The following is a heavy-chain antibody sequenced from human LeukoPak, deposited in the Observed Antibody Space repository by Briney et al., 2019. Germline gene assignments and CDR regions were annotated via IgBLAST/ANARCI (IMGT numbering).Heavy chain of an antibody. CDR2: ISSSSSTI. Sequence: PGGSLRLSCAASGFTFSSYSMNWVRQAPGKGLEWVSYISSSSSTIYYADSVKGRFAISRDNAKNSLYLQMSSLRAEDTAVYYCAREGSNYYDSSGYDRGYFDYWGQGTLVTVSS. J-gene: IGHJ4*02. CDR1: GFTFSSYS. CDR3: AREGSNYYDSSGYDRGYFDY. D-gene: IGHD3-22*01. V-gene: IGHV3-48*01.